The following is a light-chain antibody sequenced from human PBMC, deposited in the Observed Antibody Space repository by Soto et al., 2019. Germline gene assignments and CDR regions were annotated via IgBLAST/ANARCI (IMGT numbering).Light chain of an antibody. CDR2: EVS. CDR1: SSDVGGYNY. CDR3: SSYTSSSTNA. Sequence: QSVLTQPASASGSPGQSITISCTGTSSDVGGYNYVSWYQQHPGKAPKLMIYEVSNRPSGVSNRFSGSKSGNTASLTISGLQAEDEADYYCSSYTSSSTNAFGTGTKVTVL. J-gene: IGLJ1*01. V-gene: IGLV2-14*01.